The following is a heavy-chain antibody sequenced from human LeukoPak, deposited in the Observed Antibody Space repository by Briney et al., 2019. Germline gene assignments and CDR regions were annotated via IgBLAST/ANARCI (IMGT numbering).Heavy chain of an antibody. V-gene: IGHV1-69*05. CDR1: GGTFSNYA. Sequence: GSSVKVSCKASGGTFSNYAISWVRQAPGQGLEWMGGIIPIFGTANYAQKFQGRVTISTDESTSTAYMELSSLRSEDTAVYYCAGLQLDDFWSHYYYMDVWGKGTTVTVSS. CDR2: IIPIFGTA. J-gene: IGHJ6*03. D-gene: IGHD3-3*01. CDR3: AGLQLDDFWSHYYYMDV.